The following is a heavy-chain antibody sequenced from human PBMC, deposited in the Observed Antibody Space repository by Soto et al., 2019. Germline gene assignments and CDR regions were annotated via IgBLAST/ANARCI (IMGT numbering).Heavy chain of an antibody. J-gene: IGHJ4*02. CDR1: GFTFSSYA. CDR2: ISYDGSNK. D-gene: IGHD6-19*01. CDR3: AREGIAVAGAPFDY. V-gene: IGHV3-30-3*01. Sequence: QVQLVESGGGVVQPGRSLRLSCAASGFTFSSYAMHWVRQAPGKGLEWVAVISYDGSNKYYADSVKGRFTISRDNSKNTLNLQMNSLRAEDTAVYYCAREGIAVAGAPFDYWGQGTLVTVSS.